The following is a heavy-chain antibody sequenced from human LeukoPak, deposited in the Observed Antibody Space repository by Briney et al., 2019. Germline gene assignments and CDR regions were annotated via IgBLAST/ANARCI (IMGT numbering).Heavy chain of an antibody. CDR3: ARDSVEPNYDFWSGYQNYYYMDV. V-gene: IGHV4-39*07. Sequence: SETLSLTCTVSGGSISSSSYYWGWIRQPPGKGLEWIGSIYYSGSTYYNPSLKSRVTISVDTSKNQFSLKLSSVTAADTAVYYCARDSVEPNYDFWSGYQNYYYMDVWGKGTTVTVSS. CDR1: GGSISSSSYY. J-gene: IGHJ6*03. CDR2: IYYSGST. D-gene: IGHD3-3*01.